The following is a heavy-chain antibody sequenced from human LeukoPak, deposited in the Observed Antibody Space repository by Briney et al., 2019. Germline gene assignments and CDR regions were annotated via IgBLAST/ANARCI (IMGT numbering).Heavy chain of an antibody. D-gene: IGHD6-19*01. CDR1: GFSVSNKY. CDR2: LYSSGPT. J-gene: IGHJ3*02. V-gene: IGHV3-66*01. Sequence: GGSLRLSCAASGFSVSNKYMTWVRQAPGKGLEWVSVLYSSGPTFYADSVKGRVTISRDDFKNTLYLQMNDLRAEDTALYFCARGAMTSGWKGGAFDIWGQGTLLTVSS. CDR3: ARGAMTSGWKGGAFDI.